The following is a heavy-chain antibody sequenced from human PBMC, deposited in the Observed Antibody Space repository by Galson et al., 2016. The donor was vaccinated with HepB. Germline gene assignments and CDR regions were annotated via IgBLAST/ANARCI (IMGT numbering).Heavy chain of an antibody. D-gene: IGHD2/OR15-2a*01. V-gene: IGHV3-72*01. Sequence: SLRLSCAASGISFSDHYMEWVRQAAGKGLEWVGRSRNKAHSYTREYAASVKGRFAISRDESENSLYLQMNSLKTEDTAVYYCARDFYDGSCHYMDYWGQGTLVTVSS. CDR3: ARDFYDGSCHYMDY. CDR2: SRNKAHSYTR. J-gene: IGHJ4*02. CDR1: GISFSDHY.